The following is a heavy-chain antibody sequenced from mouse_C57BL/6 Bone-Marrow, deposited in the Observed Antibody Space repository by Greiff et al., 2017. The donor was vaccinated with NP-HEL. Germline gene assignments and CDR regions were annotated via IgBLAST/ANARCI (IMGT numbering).Heavy chain of an antibody. Sequence: DVKLVESGGGLVKPGGSLKLSCAASGFTFSSYAMSWVRQTPEKRLEWVATISDGGSYTYYPENVKGRFTISRDNAKNNLYLQMSHLKSEDTAMYYCARSWWAWFAYWGQGTLVTVSA. CDR1: GFTFSSYA. CDR2: ISDGGSYT. D-gene: IGHD1-1*02. V-gene: IGHV5-4*03. CDR3: ARSWWAWFAY. J-gene: IGHJ3*01.